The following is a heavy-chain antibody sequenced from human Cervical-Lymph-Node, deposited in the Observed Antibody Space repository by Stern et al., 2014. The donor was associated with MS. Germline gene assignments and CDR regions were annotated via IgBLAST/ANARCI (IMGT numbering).Heavy chain of an antibody. D-gene: IGHD2/OR15-2a*01. J-gene: IGHJ6*02. CDR2: ISKDGNDE. V-gene: IGHV3-30*01. Sequence: QVQLVESGGGAVQPGSSLRLSCAASGLSFSRYAMTWVRQAPGKGLEWVAFISKDGNDERYADSVRGRFTISRDNSKNTLYLQMNNLRSDDTAVYYCGTWAFHIGNGLDVWGRGTTVVVSS. CDR3: GTWAFHIGNGLDV. CDR1: GLSFSRYA.